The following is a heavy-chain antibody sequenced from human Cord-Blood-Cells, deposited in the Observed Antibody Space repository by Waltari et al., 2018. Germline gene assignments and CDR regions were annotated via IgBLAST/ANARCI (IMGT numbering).Heavy chain of an antibody. V-gene: IGHV3-53*02. CDR3: ARLREGDYFDY. CDR2: IYSGGST. J-gene: IGHJ4*02. CDR1: GFTVSSNY. Sequence: EVQLVETGGGLIQPGGSLRLSCAASGFTVSSNYMSWVRQAPGKGLEWVSVIYSGGSTYYADSGKGRFTISRDNSKNTLYLQMNSLRAEDTAVYYCARLREGDYFDYWGQGTLVTVSS.